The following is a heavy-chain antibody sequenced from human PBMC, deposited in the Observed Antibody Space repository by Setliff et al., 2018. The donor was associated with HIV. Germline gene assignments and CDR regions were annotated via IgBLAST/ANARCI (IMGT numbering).Heavy chain of an antibody. V-gene: IGHV4-59*11. J-gene: IGHJ5*02. D-gene: IGHD1-26*01. CDR1: GDSINTHY. Sequence: SETLSLTCTVSGDSINTHYWSWIRQPPGKGLEWIGCISHSGNTNFNPSLNSRVTISLDTSKNQFSLMLTSLTAADTAIYYCARSTVGAGASFPWGRGILVTVSS. CDR2: ISHSGNT. CDR3: ARSTVGAGASFP.